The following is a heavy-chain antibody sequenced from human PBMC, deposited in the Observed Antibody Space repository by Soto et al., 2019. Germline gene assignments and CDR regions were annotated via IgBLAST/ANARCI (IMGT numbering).Heavy chain of an antibody. D-gene: IGHD5-12*01. J-gene: IGHJ4*02. CDR3: ARGAGYSGYGYFDY. CDR2: IRVSGRST. Sequence: GGSLRLSCAASGFSFTNYVMSWVRQAPGKGLEWVAAIRVSGRSTFYADSVKGRFTISRDNSKNTLYLQMNSLRPEGTAVYYCARGAGYSGYGYFDYWGQGTLVTSPQ. V-gene: IGHV3-23*01. CDR1: GFSFTNYV.